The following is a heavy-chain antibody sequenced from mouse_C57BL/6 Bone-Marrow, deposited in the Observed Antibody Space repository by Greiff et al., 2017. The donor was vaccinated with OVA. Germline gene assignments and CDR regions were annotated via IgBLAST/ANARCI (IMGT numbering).Heavy chain of an antibody. V-gene: IGHV5-4*03. Sequence: EVMLVESGGGLVKPGGSLKLSCAASGFTFSSYAMSWVRQTPEKRLEWVATISDGGSYTYYPDNVKGRFTISRDNAKNNLYLQMSHLKSEDTAMYYCARGLLLRSIYYAMDYWGQGTSVTVSS. CDR2: ISDGGSYT. CDR1: GFTFSSYA. CDR3: ARGLLLRSIYYAMDY. D-gene: IGHD1-1*01. J-gene: IGHJ4*01.